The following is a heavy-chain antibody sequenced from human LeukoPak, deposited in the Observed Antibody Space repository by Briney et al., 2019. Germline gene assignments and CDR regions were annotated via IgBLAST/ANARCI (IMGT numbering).Heavy chain of an antibody. J-gene: IGHJ4*02. V-gene: IGHV3-74*01. CDR1: GLTFSSHW. CDR2: ISPTGSTT. CDR3: ARGPNSNWSGLDF. Sequence: GGSLRLSCAASGLTFSSHWMHWARQLPGKGLVWVSRISPTGSTTSYADSVEGRFTVSRDNAKNTLYLQANNLRAEDTAVYYCARGPNSNWSGLDFWGQGTLLTVSS. D-gene: IGHD6-6*01.